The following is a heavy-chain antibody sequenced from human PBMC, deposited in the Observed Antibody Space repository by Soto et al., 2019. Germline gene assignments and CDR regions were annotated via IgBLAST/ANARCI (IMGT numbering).Heavy chain of an antibody. CDR2: IRSKANSYAT. CDR3: TRGYSYGRGLYYFDY. D-gene: IGHD5-18*01. CDR1: GFTFSGSA. Sequence: EVQLVESGGGLVQPGGSLKLSCAASGFTFSGSAMHWVRQASGKGLEWVGRIRSKANSYATAYAASVKGRFTISTDDSKNTAYLQMNSLKTEDTAVYYCTRGYSYGRGLYYFDYWGQGTLVTVSS. J-gene: IGHJ4*02. V-gene: IGHV3-73*02.